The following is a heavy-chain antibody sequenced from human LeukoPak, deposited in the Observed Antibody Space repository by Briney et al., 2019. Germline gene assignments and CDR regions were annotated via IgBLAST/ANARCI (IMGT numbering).Heavy chain of an antibody. CDR3: AREQSGTRGWYTVDY. J-gene: IGHJ4*02. CDR2: IRPDGDRT. D-gene: IGHD6-19*01. CDR1: GFTFSTYA. V-gene: IGHV3-23*01. Sequence: PGGSLRLSCAASGFTFSTYAITWVRQGPGKGLEWVSAIRPDGDRTYYANSVRGRFTIYRDNSKDTVYLQINGLRVEDTAVYYCAREQSGTRGWYTVDYWGQGTLVTVSS.